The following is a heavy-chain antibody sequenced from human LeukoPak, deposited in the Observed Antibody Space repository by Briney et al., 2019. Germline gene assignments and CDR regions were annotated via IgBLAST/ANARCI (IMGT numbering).Heavy chain of an antibody. CDR1: RYTFTGYD. CDR2: MNPSTGNA. Sequence: ASVTVSCKAFRYTFTGYDINWVRQAPGQGLEWMGWMNPSTGNAGYAPKFQGRVTMTRDTSTSTAYMEVRGLTSEDTAVYYCARLSQTPDYYNSGGYFYLGYWGQGTRVTVSS. J-gene: IGHJ4*02. D-gene: IGHD3-22*01. CDR3: ARLSQTPDYYNSGGYFYLGY. V-gene: IGHV1-8*01.